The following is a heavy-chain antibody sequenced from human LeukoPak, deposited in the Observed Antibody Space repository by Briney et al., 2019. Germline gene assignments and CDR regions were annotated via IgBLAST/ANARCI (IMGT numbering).Heavy chain of an antibody. CDR2: IYPGDSDT. Sequence: GESLQISCEASGYTFTNYWIGWLRQMPGKGLEWMGIIYPGDSDTGYSPSFQGQVTISADKSINTSYLQWNSLKASDTAMYYCARRGVGYINWFDPWGQGTLVTVSS. CDR1: GYTFTNYW. J-gene: IGHJ5*02. V-gene: IGHV5-51*01. CDR3: ARRGVGYINWFDP. D-gene: IGHD5-18*01.